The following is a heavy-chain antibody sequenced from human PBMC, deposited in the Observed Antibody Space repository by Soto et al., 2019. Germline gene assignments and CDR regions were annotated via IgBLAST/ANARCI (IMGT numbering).Heavy chain of an antibody. Sequence: QVQLVQSGAEVKKPGSSVKGSCKASGGTFISYAISWVRQAPGQGLEWMGGIIPIFGTAHYAQKFQGRVTITSDQSTRQAYMVLGSPRAEDTSVYYCGRAREIPSYYYGLDVWGQGTTGTVS. CDR1: GGTFISYA. V-gene: IGHV1-69*01. J-gene: IGHJ6*02. CDR3: GRAREIPSYYYGLDV. CDR2: IIPIFGTA. D-gene: IGHD1-26*01.